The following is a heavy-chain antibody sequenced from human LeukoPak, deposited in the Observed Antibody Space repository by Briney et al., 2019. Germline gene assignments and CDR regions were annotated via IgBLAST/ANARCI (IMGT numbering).Heavy chain of an antibody. D-gene: IGHD5-12*01. V-gene: IGHV4-59*01. CDR3: ARALSGYDLRSKQAQFDY. J-gene: IGHJ4*02. Sequence: SETLSLTCTVSSGSISRYYWSWIRQPPGKGLEWIGYIYYSGSTNYNPSLKSRVTISVDTSKNQFSLKLSSVTAADTAVYYCARALSGYDLRSKQAQFDYWGQGTLVTVSS. CDR1: SGSISRYY. CDR2: IYYSGST.